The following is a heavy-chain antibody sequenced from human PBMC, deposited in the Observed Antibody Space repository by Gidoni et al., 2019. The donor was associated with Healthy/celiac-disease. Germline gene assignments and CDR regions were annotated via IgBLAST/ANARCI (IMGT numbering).Heavy chain of an antibody. V-gene: IGHV1-2*02. Sequence: HVQLVQSGAEVKKPGASVKVSCKASGYTFTGYYMHWVLQAPGQGLEWMGWINPNSGGTNYAQTFQGRVTMTRDTSISTAYMELSRLRSDDTAVYYCARDRVYGSGSYYIWGYYYYGMDVWGQGTTVTVSS. D-gene: IGHD3-10*01. CDR3: ARDRVYGSGSYYIWGYYYYGMDV. CDR2: INPNSGGT. J-gene: IGHJ6*02. CDR1: GYTFTGYY.